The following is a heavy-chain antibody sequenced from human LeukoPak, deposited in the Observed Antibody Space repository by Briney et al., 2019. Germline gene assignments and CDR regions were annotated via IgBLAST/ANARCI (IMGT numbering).Heavy chain of an antibody. CDR3: ARDGKLRYFDWSQSHYYYGMDV. V-gene: IGHV1-2*02. CDR2: INPNSGVT. J-gene: IGHJ6*04. D-gene: IGHD3-9*01. Sequence: ASVKVSCKASGFTFTDYYIHWVRQAPGQGLEWMGWINPNSGVTNYAQKFQGRVTMTRDTSISTAYMELSRLRSDDTAVYYCARDGKLRYFDWSQSHYYYGMDVWGKGTTVTVSS. CDR1: GFTFTDYY.